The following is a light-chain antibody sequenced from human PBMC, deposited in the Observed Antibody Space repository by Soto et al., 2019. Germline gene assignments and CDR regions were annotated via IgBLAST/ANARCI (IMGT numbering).Light chain of an antibody. CDR2: DVF. V-gene: IGKV3-20*01. CDR3: QHYQGGHPIA. Sequence: EIVLTQYPDTLSLSPGESATLSCMASQSVSARLAWYKHKPGQPPRLLISDVFNRASGVAERFSGSGSETDFTLIIRRLEPEDSALYYCQHYQGGHPIAFGQGTRLEI. J-gene: IGKJ5*01. CDR1: QSVSAR.